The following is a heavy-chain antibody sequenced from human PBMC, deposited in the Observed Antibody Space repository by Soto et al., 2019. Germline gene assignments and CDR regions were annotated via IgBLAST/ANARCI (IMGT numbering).Heavy chain of an antibody. CDR1: GFTFSGSA. CDR2: ISGSGGST. V-gene: IGHV3-23*01. J-gene: IGHJ4*02. CDR3: AKDSRNTVSHLDY. Sequence: PGGSLRLSCAASGFTFSGSAMSWVRQAPGKGLEWVSTISGSGGSTYYADSVKGRFTISRDNSKNTLYLQMNSLRAEDTAVYYCAKDSRNTVSHLDYLGQGTLVTGSS. D-gene: IGHD4-4*01.